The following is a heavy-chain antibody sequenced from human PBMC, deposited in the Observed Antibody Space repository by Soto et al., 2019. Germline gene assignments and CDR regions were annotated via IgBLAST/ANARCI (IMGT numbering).Heavy chain of an antibody. CDR2: IYYTGTT. CDR3: ARGGNRYSNTASGVGGFDF. Sequence: PSETLSLTCTVSGVSISSSYWRWIRQSPGTGLEWIGYIYYTGTTNYNPSLKRRVTISLDTAKNQFSLNVNSLTTADTAVYFCARGGNRYSNTASGVGGFDFWGQGTLVTGSS. J-gene: IGHJ4*02. CDR1: GVSISSSY. V-gene: IGHV4-59*01. D-gene: IGHD5-12*01.